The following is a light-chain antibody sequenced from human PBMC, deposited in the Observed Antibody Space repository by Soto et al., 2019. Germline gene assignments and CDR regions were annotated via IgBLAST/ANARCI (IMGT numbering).Light chain of an antibody. CDR3: QQYASSPRT. Sequence: DIMLTQSPGTLSLSPGDRLTLSCTGRKQISGSYLAWYQQKPGQAPRLVIYDASSRATGIPDRFSGSGSGADFTLTISRLEPEDFAMYYCQQYASSPRTFGQGTKVDIK. V-gene: IGKV3-20*01. CDR1: KQISGSY. J-gene: IGKJ1*01. CDR2: DAS.